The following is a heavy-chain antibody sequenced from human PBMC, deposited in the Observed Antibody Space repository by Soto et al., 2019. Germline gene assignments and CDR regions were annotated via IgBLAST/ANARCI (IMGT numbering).Heavy chain of an antibody. Sequence: GGSLRLSCAASGFTFSSYWMHWVRQAPGKGLVWVSRINSDGSSTSYADSVKGRFTISRDNAKNTLYLQMNSLRAEDTAVYYCTRARLSSANWFDPWGQGTLVTVSS. CDR1: GFTFSSYW. V-gene: IGHV3-74*01. CDR3: TRARLSSANWFDP. CDR2: INSDGSST. J-gene: IGHJ5*02. D-gene: IGHD6-19*01.